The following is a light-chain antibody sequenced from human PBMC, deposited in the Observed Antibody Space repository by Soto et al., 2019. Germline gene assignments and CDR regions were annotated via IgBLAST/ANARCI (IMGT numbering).Light chain of an antibody. CDR1: QSVSSSY. CDR2: GAS. V-gene: IGKV3-20*01. CDR3: QQYGSSPA. J-gene: IGKJ4*01. Sequence: EIVLTQSPGTLSLSPGERATLSCRASQSVSSSYLAWYQQKPGQAPRLLIYGASSRATGIPDRFSGSGSVIVFTLTISRLEPEDFALYYCQQYGSSPAFGGGTKVEIK.